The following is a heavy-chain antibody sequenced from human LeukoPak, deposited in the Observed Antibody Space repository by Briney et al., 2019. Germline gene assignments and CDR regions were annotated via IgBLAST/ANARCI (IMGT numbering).Heavy chain of an antibody. CDR2: TYYSGST. V-gene: IGHV4-59*01. D-gene: IGHD3-22*01. Sequence: PSETLSLTCTVSGGSISSYYWSWIRQPPGKGLEWIGYTYYSGSTNYNPSLKSRVTISVDTSKNQFSLKLSSVTAADTAVYYCARGIYDSSGYYFDYWGQGTLVTVSS. CDR1: GGSISSYY. J-gene: IGHJ4*02. CDR3: ARGIYDSSGYYFDY.